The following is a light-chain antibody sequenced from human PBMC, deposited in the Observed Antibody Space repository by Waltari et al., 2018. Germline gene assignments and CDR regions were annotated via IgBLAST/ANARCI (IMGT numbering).Light chain of an antibody. CDR2: GAS. J-gene: IGKJ1*01. CDR1: QSVSSN. V-gene: IGKV3D-15*01. CDR3: EQYNNWPPWT. Sequence: EIVMTQSPATLSVSLGERATLSCRASQSVSSNLAWYQQKPGQAPRLLIYGASTRATGIPARFSGSGSWTEFTLTISSLQSEDFAVYYCEQYNNWPPWTFGQGTKVEIK.